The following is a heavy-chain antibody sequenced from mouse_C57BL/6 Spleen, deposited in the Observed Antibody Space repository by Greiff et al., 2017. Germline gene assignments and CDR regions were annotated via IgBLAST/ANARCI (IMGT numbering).Heavy chain of an antibody. J-gene: IGHJ2*01. V-gene: IGHV1-80*01. CDR1: GYAFSSYW. D-gene: IGHD1-1*01. CDR3: ARGGGSNYFDY. CDR2: IYPGDGDT. Sequence: VQLQESGAELVKPGASVKISCKASGYAFSSYWMNWVKQRPGNGLEWIGQIYPGDGDTNYNGKFKGKATLTADKSSSTAYMQLSSLTPEDSAVYFCARGGGSNYFDYWGQGTTLTVSS.